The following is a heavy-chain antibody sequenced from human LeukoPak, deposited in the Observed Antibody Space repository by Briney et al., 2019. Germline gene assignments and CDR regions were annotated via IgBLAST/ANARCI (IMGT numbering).Heavy chain of an antibody. V-gene: IGHV3-74*01. Sequence: GGSLRLSCAASGFTFSSYWMHWVRQAPGKGLVWVSRINSDGSSTSYADSVKGRFTISRDNAKNTLYLQMNSLRAEDTAVYYCARDTPLCSGGSCYPNLTFYYYHYYGMDVWGQGTTVTVSS. D-gene: IGHD2-15*01. CDR3: ARDTPLCSGGSCYPNLTFYYYHYYGMDV. J-gene: IGHJ6*02. CDR2: INSDGSST. CDR1: GFTFSSYW.